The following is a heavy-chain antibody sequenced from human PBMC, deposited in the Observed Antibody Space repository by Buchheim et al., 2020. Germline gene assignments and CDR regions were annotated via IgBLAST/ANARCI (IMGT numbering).Heavy chain of an antibody. CDR1: GGSISSSSYY. V-gene: IGHV4-39*07. CDR2: IYYSGST. D-gene: IGHD3-10*01. CDR3: AAQYGSGLKNYYYGMDV. Sequence: QLQLQESGPGLVKPSETLSLTCTVSGGSISSSSYYWGWIRQPPGKGLEWIGSIYYSGSTYYNPSLKSRVTIPVDTSKNQFSLKLSSVTAADTAVYYCAAQYGSGLKNYYYGMDVWGQGTT. J-gene: IGHJ6*02.